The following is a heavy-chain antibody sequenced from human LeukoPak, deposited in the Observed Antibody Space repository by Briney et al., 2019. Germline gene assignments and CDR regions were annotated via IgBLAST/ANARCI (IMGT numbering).Heavy chain of an antibody. CDR2: INPSGGST. CDR1: GYTFTSYY. Sequence: ASVKVSFKASGYTFTSYYMHWVRQAPGQGLEWMGIINPSGGSTSYAQKFQGRVTMTRDTSTSTVYMELSSLRSEDTAVYYCARATYYDSSGSSNNDAFDIWGQGTMVTVSS. J-gene: IGHJ3*02. V-gene: IGHV1-46*01. D-gene: IGHD3-22*01. CDR3: ARATYYDSSGSSNNDAFDI.